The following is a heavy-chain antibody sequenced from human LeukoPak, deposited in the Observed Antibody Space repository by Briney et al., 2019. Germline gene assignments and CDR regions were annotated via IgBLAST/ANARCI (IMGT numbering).Heavy chain of an antibody. J-gene: IGHJ4*02. CDR3: ARVGRWGGRGVDY. CDR1: GFTFSSYT. Sequence: GGSLRLSCAASGFTFSSYTMNWVRQAPGKGLEWVSSISSSSSYIYYADSVRGRFTISRDNAKNSLYLQVNSLRAEDTAVYYCARVGRWGGRGVDYWGQGTLVTVSS. D-gene: IGHD3-10*01. V-gene: IGHV3-21*01. CDR2: ISSSSSYI.